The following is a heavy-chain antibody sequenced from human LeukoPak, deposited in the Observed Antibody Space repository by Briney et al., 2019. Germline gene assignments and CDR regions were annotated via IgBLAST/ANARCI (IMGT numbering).Heavy chain of an antibody. D-gene: IGHD6-13*01. CDR2: MSWDGART. V-gene: IGHV3-43*01. CDR1: GFNFDDYT. CDR3: AKDIYKRQQLVWGTDV. Sequence: GGSLRLSCAASGFNFDDYTMHWVRHAPGKGLEWISLMSWDGARTYYADSVKGRFTISRDNSRNSLYLQMNSLRTEDTALYYCAKDIYKRQQLVWGTDVWSQGTTVTVSS. J-gene: IGHJ6*02.